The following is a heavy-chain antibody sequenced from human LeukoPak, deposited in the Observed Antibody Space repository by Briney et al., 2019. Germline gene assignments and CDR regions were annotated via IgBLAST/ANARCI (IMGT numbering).Heavy chain of an antibody. J-gene: IGHJ3*02. CDR2: IATSSDYI. Sequence: PGRSLRLSCAASGFTFSTYSMNWVRQAPGKGLEWVSSIATSSDYIYYAGSLKGRFTISRDSAKNSLYLHMNSLRPDDTAVYYCARGRSITILRGVAISDGFDIWGQGTKVTVS. CDR1: GFTFSTYS. D-gene: IGHD3-10*01. V-gene: IGHV3-21*06. CDR3: ARGRSITILRGVAISDGFDI.